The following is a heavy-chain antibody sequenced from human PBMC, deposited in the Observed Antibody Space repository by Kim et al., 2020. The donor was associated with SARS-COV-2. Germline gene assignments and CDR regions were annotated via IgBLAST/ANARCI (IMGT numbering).Heavy chain of an antibody. J-gene: IGHJ5*02. V-gene: IGHV3-11*01. Sequence: DSVKGRFTISRDNAKNSLYLQMNSLRAEDTAVYYCARSQMIAARHGLFDPWGQGTLVTVSS. D-gene: IGHD6-6*01. CDR3: ARSQMIAARHGLFDP.